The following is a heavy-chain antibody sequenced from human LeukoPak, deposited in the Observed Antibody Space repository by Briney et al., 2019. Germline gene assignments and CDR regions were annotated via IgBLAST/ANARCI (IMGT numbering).Heavy chain of an antibody. CDR3: ARLSSKKVANFDY. Sequence: SETLSLTCTVSGGSISSYYWSWVRQPPGKGLEGIGYIYYSGSTNYNPSLKSRVNISVAASKNQFSLRLTSVTAADTAVYYCARLSSKKVANFDYWGQGTLVTVSS. V-gene: IGHV4-59*01. J-gene: IGHJ4*02. D-gene: IGHD2-15*01. CDR1: GGSISSYY. CDR2: IYYSGST.